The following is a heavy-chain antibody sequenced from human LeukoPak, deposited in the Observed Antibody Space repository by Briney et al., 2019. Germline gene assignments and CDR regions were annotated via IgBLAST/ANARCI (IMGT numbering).Heavy chain of an antibody. V-gene: IGHV4-59*01. CDR3: ARDIRRVYDYVWGSYEDAFDV. CDR1: GGSISSYC. CDR2: IYYSGST. Sequence: SETLSLTCTVSGGSISSYCWSWIRQPPGKGLEWIGYIYYSGSTNYNPSLKSRVTISVDTSKNQFSLKLSSVTAADTAVYYCARDIRRVYDYVWGSYEDAFDVWGQGTMVTVSS. D-gene: IGHD3-16*01. J-gene: IGHJ3*01.